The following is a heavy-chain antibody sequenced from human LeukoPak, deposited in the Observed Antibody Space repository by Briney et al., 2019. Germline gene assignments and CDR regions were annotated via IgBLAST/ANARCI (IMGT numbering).Heavy chain of an antibody. CDR3: ARDIGDYYGSGSYWLL. CDR1: GSTFTDYY. D-gene: IGHD3-10*01. CDR2: VYPRSGGT. Sequence: ASATVSCKASGSTFTDYYIHWLRPPPAQGLEWMGCVYPRSGGTNYAQKFQGRVTMTRDTSISTAYMELSSLRSDDTAVYYCARDIGDYYGSGSYWLLWGQGTLVTVSS. J-gene: IGHJ4*02. V-gene: IGHV1-2*02.